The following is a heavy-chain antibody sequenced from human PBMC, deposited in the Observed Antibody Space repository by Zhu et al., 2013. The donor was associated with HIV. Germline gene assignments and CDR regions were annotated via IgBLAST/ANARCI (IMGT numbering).Heavy chain of an antibody. Sequence: QVQLVQSGAEVKKPGSSVKVSCKASGGTFSSYAISWVQQAPGQGLEWMGGIIPIFGTANYAQKFQGRVTITADKSTSTAYMELSSLRSEDTAVYYCASLRIFGVVTLIYYYYGMDVWGQGTTVTVSS. CDR2: IIPIFGTA. D-gene: IGHD3-3*01. V-gene: IGHV1-69*06. CDR3: ASLRIFGVVTLIYYYYGMDV. J-gene: IGHJ6*02. CDR1: GGTFSSYA.